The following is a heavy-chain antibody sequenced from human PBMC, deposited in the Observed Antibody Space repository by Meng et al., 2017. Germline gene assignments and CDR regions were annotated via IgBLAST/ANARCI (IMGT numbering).Heavy chain of an antibody. Sequence: QAQVVKSGAEVKNPGASVKVSCNASANTLSSDGFAWVRQAPGQGLEWMGWINAYNGYTDYAQKFLRRVPLTTDTSKNTGHMELGSLTSDDTAVYYCATRGNPYLDCWGQGTLVTVSS. CDR1: ANTLSSDG. CDR2: INAYNGYT. V-gene: IGHV1-18*01. J-gene: IGHJ4*02. CDR3: ATRGNPYLDC.